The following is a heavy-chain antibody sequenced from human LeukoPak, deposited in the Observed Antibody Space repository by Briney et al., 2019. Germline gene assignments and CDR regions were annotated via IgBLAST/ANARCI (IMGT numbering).Heavy chain of an antibody. J-gene: IGHJ4*02. CDR3: ARETRNSAMVRDYYFDY. D-gene: IGHD3-10*01. CDR2: IKQDGSEK. CDR1: GFTFSSYW. Sequence: PGGSLRLSCAASGFTFSSYWMSWVRQAPGKGLEWVANIKQDGSEKYYVDSVKGRFTISRDNAKNSLYLQMNSLRAEDTAVYYCARETRNSAMVRDYYFDYWGQGTLVTVSS. V-gene: IGHV3-7*01.